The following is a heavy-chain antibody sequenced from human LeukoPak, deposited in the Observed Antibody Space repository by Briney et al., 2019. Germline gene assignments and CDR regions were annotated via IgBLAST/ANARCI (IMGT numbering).Heavy chain of an antibody. CDR1: GFTFSDYY. D-gene: IGHD3-22*01. V-gene: IGHV3-11*04. J-gene: IGHJ4*02. CDR3: AKDLHYYESIGFFDS. CDR2: ISSSGSTT. Sequence: PGGSLRLSCAASGFTFSDYYISWIRQAPGKGLEWVSYISSSGSTTYYADSVKGRFTISRDNSKNKVYLQMHSLRTEDTAVYYCAKDLHYYESIGFFDSWGQGTLVTVSS.